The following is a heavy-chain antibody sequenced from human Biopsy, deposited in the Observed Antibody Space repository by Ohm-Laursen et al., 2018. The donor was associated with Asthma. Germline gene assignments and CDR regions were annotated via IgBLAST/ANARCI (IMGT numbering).Heavy chain of an antibody. Sequence: TLSLTCAVSGGSISSGGFSWTWIRQPPGKGLEWIGYMFHRGTTNYNPSLKSRVTISLDTSKNHFSLRLSFVTAADTAVYFCARGQGRGIQLWSLDPWGQGILVTVSS. D-gene: IGHD5-18*01. CDR3: ARGQGRGIQLWSLDP. V-gene: IGHV4-30-2*01. CDR2: MFHRGTT. CDR1: GGSISSGGFS. J-gene: IGHJ5*02.